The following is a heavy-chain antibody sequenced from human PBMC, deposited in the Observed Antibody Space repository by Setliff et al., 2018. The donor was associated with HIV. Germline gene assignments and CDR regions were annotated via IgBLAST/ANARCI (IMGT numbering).Heavy chain of an antibody. CDR3: ARGRIAYGDYFQ. J-gene: IGHJ4*02. CDR2: IYRDSAT. CDR1: GFTFGDYA. V-gene: IGHV3-23*03. Sequence: GGSLRLSCTTSGFTFGDYAFSWVRQAPGKGLEWVSVIYRDSATYYTDSVKGRFTISRDNSKNILYLQMNSLRDEDTAVYYCARGRIAYGDYFQWGQGTLVTVSS. D-gene: IGHD4-17*01.